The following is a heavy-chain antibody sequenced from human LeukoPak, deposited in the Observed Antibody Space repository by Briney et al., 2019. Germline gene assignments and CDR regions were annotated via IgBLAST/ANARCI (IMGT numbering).Heavy chain of an antibody. CDR1: GFTFGGYG. D-gene: IGHD1-14*01. Sequence: GGSLRLSCAGSGFTFGGYGMPWFRQTPGKGLEWVAVIAYDGSRAFYADSVKGRFTISRDNSKNTMSVQMDDLRADDTAVYYCTRYNNDHFDYWGQGTLVTVSS. J-gene: IGHJ4*02. CDR2: IAYDGSRA. CDR3: TRYNNDHFDY. V-gene: IGHV3-33*01.